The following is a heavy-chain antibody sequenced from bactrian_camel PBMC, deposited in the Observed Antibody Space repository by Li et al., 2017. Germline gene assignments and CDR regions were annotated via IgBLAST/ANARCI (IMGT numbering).Heavy chain of an antibody. CDR3: ATEEGLGGKRLEFSS. J-gene: IGHJ6*01. V-gene: IGHV3S6*01. CDR2: IGFDGNAA. D-gene: IGHD6*01. Sequence: HVQLVESGGGLVQPGESLRLSCATSGYTFGSYGMTWVRQAPGEGLEWVSTIGFDGNAAYYADSVKGRFTISRDNAKNTVYLQMNVLKSEDTALNYCATEEGLGGKRLEFSSWGHGTQVTVS. CDR1: GYTFGSYG.